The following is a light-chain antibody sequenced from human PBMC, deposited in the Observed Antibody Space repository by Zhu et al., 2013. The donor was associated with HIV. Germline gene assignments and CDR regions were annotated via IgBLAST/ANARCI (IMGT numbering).Light chain of an antibody. Sequence: IVVSQSPLSLSVTPGEPASLSCKSTQKIDNNGYNYLDWYLLKPGRPPRLLIYLGSNRASGVPDRFSGTGSGTEFTLKISRVEAEDVGIYYCMQSLQTPTFGQGTR. V-gene: IGKV2-28*01. CDR3: MQSLQTPT. J-gene: IGKJ5*01. CDR1: QKIDNNGYNY. CDR2: LGS.